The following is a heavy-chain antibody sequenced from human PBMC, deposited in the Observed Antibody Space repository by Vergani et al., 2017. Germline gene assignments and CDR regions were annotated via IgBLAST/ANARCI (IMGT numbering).Heavy chain of an antibody. CDR2: IYHSGST. J-gene: IGHJ4*02. Sequence: QVQLQESGPGLVKPSGTLSLTCAVSGGSISSSNWWSWVRQPPGKGLEWIGEIYHSGSTNYNPSLKSRVTISVDKSKNQFSLKLSSVTAADTAVYYCARVRSGAYYYDSSGYRTRNYFDYWGQGTLVTVSS. CDR1: GGSISSSNW. D-gene: IGHD3-22*01. CDR3: ARVRSGAYYYDSSGYRTRNYFDY. V-gene: IGHV4-4*02.